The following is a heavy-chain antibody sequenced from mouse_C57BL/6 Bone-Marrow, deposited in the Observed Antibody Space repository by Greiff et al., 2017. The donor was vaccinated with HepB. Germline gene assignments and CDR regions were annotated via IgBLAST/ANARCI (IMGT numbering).Heavy chain of an antibody. D-gene: IGHD1-1*01. CDR1: GYTFTSSW. CDR3: ARRLPYYYGSSYWYFDV. CDR2: IDPSDSEP. Sequence: VQLQQPGAELVRPGSSVKLSCTASGYTFTSSWMHWVKQRPIQGLEWIGNIDPSDSEPHYNQKFKDKATLTVDKSSSTAYMQLSSLTSEDSAVYYCARRLPYYYGSSYWYFDVWGTGTTVTVSS. J-gene: IGHJ1*03. V-gene: IGHV1-52*01.